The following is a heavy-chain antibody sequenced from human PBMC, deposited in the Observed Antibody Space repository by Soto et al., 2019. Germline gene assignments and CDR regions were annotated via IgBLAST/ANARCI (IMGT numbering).Heavy chain of an antibody. J-gene: IGHJ4*02. CDR3: ATRSPAFDY. CDR1: GYTFTSFG. CDR2: ITTDKGKT. Sequence: QVQLVQSGPEVKKPGASVKVSCKTSGYTFTSFGISWVRQAPGQGLEWMGWITTDKGKTNYAQKFQGRVTMTTDTSTRTASMELRSLRSDDTAVYYCATRSPAFDYWGQGTLVTVSS. V-gene: IGHV1-18*01.